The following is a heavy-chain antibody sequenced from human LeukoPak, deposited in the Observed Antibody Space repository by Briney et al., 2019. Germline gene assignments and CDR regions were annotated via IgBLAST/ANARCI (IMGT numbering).Heavy chain of an antibody. CDR2: TFYRSKWFT. CDR3: TRKGTVTTPFDY. Sequence: SPTLSLTFAISGDSVSINSAAWNWVRQSPSRGLEWLGRTFYRSKWFTDYAVSVKSRITINADTSKNQFSLQLNSVTPEDTAVYYCTRKGTVTTPFDYWGQGILVTVSS. J-gene: IGHJ4*02. D-gene: IGHD4-11*01. CDR1: GDSVSINSAA. V-gene: IGHV6-1*01.